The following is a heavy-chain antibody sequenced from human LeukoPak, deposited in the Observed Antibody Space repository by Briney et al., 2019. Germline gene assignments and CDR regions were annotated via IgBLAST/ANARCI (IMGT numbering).Heavy chain of an antibody. V-gene: IGHV3-15*01. CDR1: GFTFSNAW. Sequence: GGSLRLSCAASGFTFSNAWMSWVRQAPGKGLEWVGRIKSKTDGGTTDYAAPVKGRFTISRDDSNNTLYLQMNSLKTEDTAVYFCTTSLVYAIYYFDYWGQGTLVTVSS. CDR2: IKSKTDGGTT. CDR3: TTSLVYAIYYFDY. J-gene: IGHJ4*02. D-gene: IGHD2-8*01.